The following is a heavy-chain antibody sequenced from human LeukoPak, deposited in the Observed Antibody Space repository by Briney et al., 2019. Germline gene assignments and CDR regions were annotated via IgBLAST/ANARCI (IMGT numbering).Heavy chain of an antibody. CDR3: ARAGRRGYSYGYWYFDL. Sequence: GGSLRLSCAASGFTFSSYAMHWVRQAPGKGLEWVAVISYDGSNKYYADSVKGRFTISRDNSKNTLYLQMISLRAEDTAVYYCARAGRRGYSYGYWYFDLWGRGTLVTVSS. CDR1: GFTFSSYA. CDR2: ISYDGSNK. D-gene: IGHD5-18*01. J-gene: IGHJ2*01. V-gene: IGHV3-30-3*01.